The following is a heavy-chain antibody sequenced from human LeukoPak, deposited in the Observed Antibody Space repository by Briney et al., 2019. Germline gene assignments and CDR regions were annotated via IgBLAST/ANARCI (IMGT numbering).Heavy chain of an antibody. CDR3: AKVALLWFGELIDY. CDR1: GFTFSSYG. CDR2: ISGSGGST. V-gene: IGHV3-23*01. Sequence: GGTLRLSCAASGFTFSSYGMSWVRQAPGKGLEWVSAISGSGGSTYYADSVKGRFTISRDNSKNTLYLQMNSLKAEDTAVYYCAKVALLWFGELIDYWGQGTLVTVSS. J-gene: IGHJ4*02. D-gene: IGHD3-10*01.